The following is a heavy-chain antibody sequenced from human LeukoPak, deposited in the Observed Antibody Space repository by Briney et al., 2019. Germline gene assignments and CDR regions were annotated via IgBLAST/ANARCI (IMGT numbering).Heavy chain of an antibody. D-gene: IGHD3-10*01. Sequence: SETLSLTCTVSGGSISSANYYWGWIRQPPGKGLEWIGSIYYSGNTYYNPSLKSRVTISVDTSRNQFSLKLSSVTAADTAVYFCASDYYGSGYFDYWGQGTLVTVSS. CDR2: IYYSGNT. J-gene: IGHJ4*02. V-gene: IGHV4-39*02. CDR3: ASDYYGSGYFDY. CDR1: GGSISSANYY.